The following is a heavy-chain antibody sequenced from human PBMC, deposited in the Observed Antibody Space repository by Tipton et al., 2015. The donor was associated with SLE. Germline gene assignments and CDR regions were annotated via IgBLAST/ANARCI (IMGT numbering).Heavy chain of an antibody. J-gene: IGHJ3*02. CDR3: ASPYSSGWLAAFDI. Sequence: SPSFQGHVTISADKSISTAYLQWSSLKASDTAMYYCASPYSSGWLAAFDIWGQGTMVTVSS. D-gene: IGHD6-19*01. V-gene: IGHV5-10-1*01.